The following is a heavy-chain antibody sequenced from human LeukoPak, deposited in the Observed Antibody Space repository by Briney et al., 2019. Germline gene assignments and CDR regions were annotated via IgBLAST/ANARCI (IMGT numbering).Heavy chain of an antibody. D-gene: IGHD3-10*01. V-gene: IGHV4-34*01. CDR1: GGSFSGYY. Sequence: PSETLSLTCAVYGGSFSGYYWSWIRQPPGKGLEWIGEINHSGSTNYNPSLKSRVTISVDTSKNQFSLKLSSVTAADTAVYYCAIVIRENYYGSGSFGGDPNWFDPWGQGTLVTVSS. CDR2: INHSGST. CDR3: AIVIRENYYGSGSFGGDPNWFDP. J-gene: IGHJ5*02.